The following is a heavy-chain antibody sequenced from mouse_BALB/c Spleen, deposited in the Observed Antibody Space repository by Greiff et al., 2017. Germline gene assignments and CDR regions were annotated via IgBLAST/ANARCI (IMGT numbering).Heavy chain of an antibody. CDR3: AREGYGNYVGWFAY. J-gene: IGHJ3*01. Sequence: EVQLVESGGGLVKPGGSLKLSCAASGFTFSSYAMSWVRQSPEKRLEWVAEISSGGSYTYYPDTVTGRFTISRDNAKNTLYLEMSSLRSEDTAMYYCAREGYGNYVGWFAYWGQGTLVTVSA. CDR2: ISSGGSYT. D-gene: IGHD2-10*02. V-gene: IGHV5-9-4*01. CDR1: GFTFSSYA.